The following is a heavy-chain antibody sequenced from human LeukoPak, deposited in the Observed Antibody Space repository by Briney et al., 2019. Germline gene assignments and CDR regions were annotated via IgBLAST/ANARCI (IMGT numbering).Heavy chain of an antibody. V-gene: IGHV3-48*03. J-gene: IGHJ4*02. CDR3: VREGVGYSYGYAY. D-gene: IGHD5-18*01. Sequence: PGGSLRLSCAASGFTVSSNYMNWVRQAPGKGLEWVSYISGSATVIYYADSVKGRFTISRDNTKNSLFLQLSRLRAEDTAVYYCVREGVGYSYGYAYWGQGTLVTVSS. CDR1: GFTVSSNY. CDR2: ISGSATVI.